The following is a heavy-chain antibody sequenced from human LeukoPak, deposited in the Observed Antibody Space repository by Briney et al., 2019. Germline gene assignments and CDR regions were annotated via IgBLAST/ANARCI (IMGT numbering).Heavy chain of an antibody. Sequence: SSETLSLTCAVYGGSFSGYYWSWIRQPPGKGLEWIGEINHSGSTNYNPSLKSRVTMFEDKSKNQFSLRLYSVTVADTAVYYCARHFAYSSSSYFDYWGQGSLVTVSS. CDR1: GGSFSGYY. J-gene: IGHJ4*02. V-gene: IGHV4-34*01. CDR2: INHSGST. CDR3: ARHFAYSSSSYFDY. D-gene: IGHD6-6*01.